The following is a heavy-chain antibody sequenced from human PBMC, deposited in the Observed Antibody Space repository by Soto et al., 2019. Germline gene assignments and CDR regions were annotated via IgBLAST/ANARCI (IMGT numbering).Heavy chain of an antibody. CDR3: ARLNIAVVPAAMSVSWFDP. D-gene: IGHD2-2*01. J-gene: IGHJ5*02. CDR2: IYPGDSDT. Sequence: GESLKISCKGSGYSFTSYWIGWVRQMPGKGLEWMGIIYPGDSDTRYSPSFQGQVTISADKSISTAYLQWSSLKASDTAMYYCARLNIAVVPAAMSVSWFDPWGQGTLVTVSS. V-gene: IGHV5-51*01. CDR1: GYSFTSYW.